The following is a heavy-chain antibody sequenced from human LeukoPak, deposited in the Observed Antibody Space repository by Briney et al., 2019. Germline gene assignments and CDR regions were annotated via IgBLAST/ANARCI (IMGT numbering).Heavy chain of an antibody. CDR1: GFTFSNSW. CDR3: ARDYGDF. J-gene: IGHJ4*02. D-gene: IGHD3-10*01. CDR2: IDQHGNET. Sequence: GGSLRLSCEPSGFTFSNSWMSWVRQAPGKGLEWVANIDQHGNETYYVDSVKGRFTISRDNAKNSLYLQMDRLRAEDAALYYCARDYGDFWGQGTLVTVSS. V-gene: IGHV3-7*01.